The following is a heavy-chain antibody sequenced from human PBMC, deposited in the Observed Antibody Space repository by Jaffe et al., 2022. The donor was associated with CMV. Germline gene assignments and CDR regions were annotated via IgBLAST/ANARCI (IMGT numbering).Heavy chain of an antibody. CDR3: ARMAKGYSSSPDAFDI. J-gene: IGHJ3*02. CDR1: GFSLSTSGMC. V-gene: IGHV2-70*15. D-gene: IGHD6-13*01. CDR2: IDWDDDK. Sequence: QVTLRESGPALVKPTQTLTLTCTFSGFSLSTSGMCVSWIRQPPGKALEWLARIDWDDDKYYSTSLKTRLTISKDTSKNQVVLTMTNMDPVDTATYYCARMAKGYSSSPDAFDIWGQGTMVTVSS.